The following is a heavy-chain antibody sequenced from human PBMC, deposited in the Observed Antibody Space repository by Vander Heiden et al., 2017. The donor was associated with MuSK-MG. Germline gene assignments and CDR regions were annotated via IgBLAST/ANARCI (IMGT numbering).Heavy chain of an antibody. J-gene: IGHJ4*02. CDR1: VFTFSSYG. CDR2: IWYDGSNK. D-gene: IGHD6-19*01. CDR3: ARLGSGWSFDY. Sequence: QVQLVESGGGVVQPGGSLRLSCAASVFTFSSYGMHWVRQAPGKGLELVAVIWYDGSNKYYAESVKGRFTISRDNSKNTLYLQMNSLRTEDTAVYYCARLGSGWSFDYWGQGTLVTVSS. V-gene: IGHV3-33*01.